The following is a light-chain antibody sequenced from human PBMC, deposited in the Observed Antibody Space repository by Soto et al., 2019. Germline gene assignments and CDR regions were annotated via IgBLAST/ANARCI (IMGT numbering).Light chain of an antibody. V-gene: IGLV1-44*01. Sequence: QSVLTQPPSASGTPGQRVTISCSGSSSNIGSNTVSWYQQLPGTAPKLLIHSNNQRPSGVPDRFSGSQSGTSASLAISGLQSEDEDDYYCAAWDVSLNGRVFGGGTKLTVL. CDR1: SSNIGSNT. CDR2: SNN. J-gene: IGLJ3*02. CDR3: AAWDVSLNGRV.